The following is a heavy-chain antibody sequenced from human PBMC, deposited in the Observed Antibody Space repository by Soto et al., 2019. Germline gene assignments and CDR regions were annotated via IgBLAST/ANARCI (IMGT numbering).Heavy chain of an antibody. CDR1: GFTFSSYA. CDR2: ISSNGGST. Sequence: PGGSLRLSCAASGFTFSSYAMHWVRQAPGKGLEYVSAISSNGGSTYYADSVKGRFTISRDSSKNMLYLQMNSLRAEDTAVYYCAKEDSSSWHYYYGMDVWGQGTTVTVSS. J-gene: IGHJ6*02. D-gene: IGHD6-13*01. CDR3: AKEDSSSWHYYYGMDV. V-gene: IGHV3-64*04.